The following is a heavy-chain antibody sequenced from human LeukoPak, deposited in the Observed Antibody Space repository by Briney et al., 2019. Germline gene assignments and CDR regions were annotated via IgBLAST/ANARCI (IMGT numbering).Heavy chain of an antibody. J-gene: IGHJ4*02. CDR1: GFTFSFSR. Sequence: GGSLRLSCAASGFTFSFSRMNWVRQAPGKGLEWVANIKQDGNEKNYVDSVKGRLTISGDNAKNTLYLQMNSLRAEDTAVYYCVGGGYWGQGTLVTVSS. CDR3: VGGGY. CDR2: IKQDGNEK. V-gene: IGHV3-7*01.